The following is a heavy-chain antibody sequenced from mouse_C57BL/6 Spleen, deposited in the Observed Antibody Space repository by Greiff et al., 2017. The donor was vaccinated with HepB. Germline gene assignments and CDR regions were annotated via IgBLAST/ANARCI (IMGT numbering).Heavy chain of an antibody. Sequence: VQLQQSGAELVKPGASVKLSCKASGYTFTSYWMHWVKQRPGQSLEWIGMIHPNSGSTNYNEKFKSKATLTVDKSSSTAYMQLRSLTSEDSAVYYCARAGTTGNYWDYWGQGTTLTVPS. CDR1: GYTFTSYW. CDR2: IHPNSGST. J-gene: IGHJ2*01. CDR3: ARAGTTGNYWDY. V-gene: IGHV1-64*01.